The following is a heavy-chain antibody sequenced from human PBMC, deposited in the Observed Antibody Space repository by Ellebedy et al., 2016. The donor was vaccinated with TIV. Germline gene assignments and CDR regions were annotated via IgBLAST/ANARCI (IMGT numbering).Heavy chain of an antibody. V-gene: IGHV3-23*01. CDR3: AKDLNVLWYSVTY. D-gene: IGHD6-13*01. CDR1: GFAFDSYA. CDR2: VSGDGANT. Sequence: GGSLRLXXVASGFAFDSYAMSWVRQAPGKGLEWVSVVSGDGANTFYADSVKGRFTISRDNSQNTLYLQMNSLRAEDTAVYYCAKDLNVLWYSVTYWGQGTLVTVSS. J-gene: IGHJ4*02.